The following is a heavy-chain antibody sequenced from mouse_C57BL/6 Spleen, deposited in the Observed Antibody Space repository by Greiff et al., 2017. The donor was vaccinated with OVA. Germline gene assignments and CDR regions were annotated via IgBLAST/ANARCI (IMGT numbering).Heavy chain of an antibody. V-gene: IGHV1-19*01. CDR2: INPYNGGT. D-gene: IGHD2-5*01. CDR3: ARRYSTLWYFDV. Sequence: EVQLQQSGPVLVKPGASVKMSCKASGYTFTDYYMNWVKQSHGKSLEWIGVINPYNGGTSYNQKFKGKATLTVDKSSSTAYMELNSLTSEDSAVYYCARRYSTLWYFDVWGTGTTVTVSS. J-gene: IGHJ1*03. CDR1: GYTFTDYY.